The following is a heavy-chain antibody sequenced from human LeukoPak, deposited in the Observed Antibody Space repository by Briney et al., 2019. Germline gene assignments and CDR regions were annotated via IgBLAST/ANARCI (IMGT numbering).Heavy chain of an antibody. Sequence: SGGSLRLSCAASGFTFSSYEMNWVRQAPGKGLEWVSYISSSGSTIYYADSVKGRFTISRDNSKNMLYLQMNSLRAEDTAVYYCAKCGTGLDMILGYWGQGTLVTVSS. J-gene: IGHJ4*02. D-gene: IGHD3-16*01. CDR2: ISSSGSTI. CDR1: GFTFSSYE. V-gene: IGHV3-48*03. CDR3: AKCGTGLDMILGY.